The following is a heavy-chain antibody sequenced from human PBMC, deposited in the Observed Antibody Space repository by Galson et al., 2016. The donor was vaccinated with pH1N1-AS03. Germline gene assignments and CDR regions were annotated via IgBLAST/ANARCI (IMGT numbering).Heavy chain of an antibody. J-gene: IGHJ4*02. CDR1: GFSLATSGVG. Sequence: PALVTPTQTLTLTCAFSGFSLATSGVGVGWIRQPPGKALEWLALIYWDDDKLYNPSLKSRPTVTKDTSKNLVVLTLTDMDPVDTATYFCTRSRYYNTNLYYFDYWGQGTLVTVSS. V-gene: IGHV2-5*02. CDR3: TRSRYYNTNLYYFDY. CDR2: IYWDDDK. D-gene: IGHD2/OR15-2a*01.